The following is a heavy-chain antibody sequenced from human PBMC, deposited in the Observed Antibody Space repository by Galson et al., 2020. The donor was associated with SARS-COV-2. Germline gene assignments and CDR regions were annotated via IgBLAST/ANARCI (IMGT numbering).Heavy chain of an antibody. D-gene: IGHD6-19*01. Sequence: ASVTVPRQLSRYTLPQLSLHWVRQAPAKGLEWMGGFDPEDGETIHAQKLQGRVTMTEDTSTDTAYMELSSLRAEDTAGYYCATVPAVAGTNNWLDPWGQGTLVTVSS. CDR3: ATVPAVAGTNNWLDP. CDR1: RYTLPQLS. V-gene: IGHV1-24*01. CDR2: FDPEDGET. J-gene: IGHJ5*02.